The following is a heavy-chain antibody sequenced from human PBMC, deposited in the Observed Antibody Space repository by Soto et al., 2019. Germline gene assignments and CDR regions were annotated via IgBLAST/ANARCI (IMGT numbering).Heavy chain of an antibody. J-gene: IGHJ5*02. CDR3: ARVHQQHLWFDH. V-gene: IGHV4-39*02. Sequence: PSETLSLTCTVSGDSIGNALFFWGWLRQPPGKGLEWIGSIYYRGNTYYNPSLKSRVTVSLDTSKNQFSLNLRSVTAADTAVYYCARVHQQHLWFDHWGQGTLVTVSS. D-gene: IGHD2-2*01. CDR1: GDSIGNALFF. CDR2: IYYRGNT.